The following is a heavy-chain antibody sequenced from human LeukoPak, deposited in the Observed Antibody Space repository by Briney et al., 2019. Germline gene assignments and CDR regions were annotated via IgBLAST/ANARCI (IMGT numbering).Heavy chain of an antibody. J-gene: IGHJ3*02. CDR3: ARDLMYGSYGPDAFDI. CDR2: ISAYNGNT. Sequence: ASVKVSCKASGYTFTSYGISWVRQAPGQGLEWMGWISAYNGNTNYAQKLQGRVTMTTDTSTSTAYMELRSLRSDDTAVYYCARDLMYGSYGPDAFDIWGQGTMVTVSS. V-gene: IGHV1-18*01. CDR1: GYTFTSYG. D-gene: IGHD1-26*01.